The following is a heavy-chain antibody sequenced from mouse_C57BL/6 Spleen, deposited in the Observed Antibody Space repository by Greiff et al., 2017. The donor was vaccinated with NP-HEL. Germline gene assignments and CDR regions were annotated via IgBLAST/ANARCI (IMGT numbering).Heavy chain of an antibody. CDR3: ASIYYDYDSYYYAMDY. D-gene: IGHD2-4*01. Sequence: QVQLKESGPGLVQPSQSLSITCTVSGFSLTSYGVHWVRQSPGKGLEWLGVIWSGGSTDYNAAFISRLSISKDNSKSQVFFKMNSLQADDTAIYYCASIYYDYDSYYYAMDYWGQGTSVTVSS. J-gene: IGHJ4*01. CDR2: IWSGGST. CDR1: GFSLTSYG. V-gene: IGHV2-2*01.